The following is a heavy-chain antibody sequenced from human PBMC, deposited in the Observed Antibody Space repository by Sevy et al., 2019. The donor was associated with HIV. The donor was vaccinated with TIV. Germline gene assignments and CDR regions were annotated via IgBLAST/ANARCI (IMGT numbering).Heavy chain of an antibody. V-gene: IGHV3-13*01. CDR3: ARAYSSGWYDY. D-gene: IGHD6-19*01. CDR1: GFPFSSYD. CDR2: IGTAGDT. J-gene: IGHJ4*02. Sequence: GGSLRLSCAASGFPFSSYDMHWVRQATGKGLEWVSAIGTAGDTYYPGSVKGRFTISRENAKNSLYLQMNSLRVGDTAVYYCARAYSSGWYDYWGQRTLVTVSS.